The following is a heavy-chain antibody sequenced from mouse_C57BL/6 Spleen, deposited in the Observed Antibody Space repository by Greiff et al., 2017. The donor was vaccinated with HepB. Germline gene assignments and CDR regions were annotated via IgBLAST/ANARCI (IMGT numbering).Heavy chain of an antibody. V-gene: IGHV1-81*01. D-gene: IGHD1-1*01. CDR1: GYTFTSYG. Sequence: VQLQQSGAELARPGASVKLSCKASGYTFTSYGISWVQQRTGQGLEWIGEIYPRSGNTYYKEKFKCKATLTADKSTSTAYMELRSLTSEDSAVYFCARCPWGYGSSYYAMDDWGQGTSVTVSS. CDR2: IYPRSGNT. J-gene: IGHJ4*01. CDR3: ARCPWGYGSSYYAMDD.